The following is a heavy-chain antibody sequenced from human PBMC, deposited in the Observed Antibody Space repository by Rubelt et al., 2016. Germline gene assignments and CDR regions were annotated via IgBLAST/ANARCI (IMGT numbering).Heavy chain of an antibody. CDR3: ARDRIRIAARQGWYFDL. V-gene: IGHV1-18*01. CDR1: GYTFTSYG. J-gene: IGHJ2*01. D-gene: IGHD6-6*01. CDR2: ISAYNGNT. Sequence: QVQLVQSGAEVKKPGASVKVSCKASGYTFTSYGISWVRQAPGHGLEWMGWISAYNGNTNYAQKLQGRVTMNTDTSTSTAYMELRSLRSDDTAVYYCARDRIRIAARQGWYFDLWGRGTLVTVSS.